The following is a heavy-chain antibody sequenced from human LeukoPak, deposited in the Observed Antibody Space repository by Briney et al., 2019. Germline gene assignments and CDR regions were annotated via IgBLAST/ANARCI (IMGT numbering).Heavy chain of an antibody. V-gene: IGHV1-46*01. D-gene: IGHD3-10*01. CDR1: GYTFTSYY. CDR3: ARVKAYGLGTSDYYYYMDV. Sequence: ASVKISCKASGYTFTSYYIHWVRQAPGQGLEWMGLINPSGGSTSYAQKSQGRVTMTRDTSTSTVYMELSSLRSEDTAVYYCARVKAYGLGTSDYYYYMDVWGKGTTVTISS. J-gene: IGHJ6*03. CDR2: INPSGGST.